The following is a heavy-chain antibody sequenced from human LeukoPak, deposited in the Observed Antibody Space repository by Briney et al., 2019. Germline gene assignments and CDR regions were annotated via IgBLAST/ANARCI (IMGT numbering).Heavy chain of an antibody. J-gene: IGHJ3*02. CDR1: GFTFSSYS. V-gene: IGHV3-48*04. CDR2: ISSSSSTI. CDR3: ARDGGGSYWISAFDI. Sequence: GGSLRLSCAASGFTFSSYSMNWVRQAPGKGLEWVSYISSSSSTIYYADSVKGRFTISRDNAKNSLYPQMNSLRAEDTAVYYCARDGGGSYWISAFDIWGQGTMVTVSS. D-gene: IGHD1-26*01.